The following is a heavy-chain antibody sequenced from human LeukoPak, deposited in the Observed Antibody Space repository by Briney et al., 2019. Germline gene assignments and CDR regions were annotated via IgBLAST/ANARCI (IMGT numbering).Heavy chain of an antibody. D-gene: IGHD2-2*01. V-gene: IGHV4-39*01. J-gene: IGHJ4*02. CDR2: IYYSGST. CDR1: GGSISSSSYY. CDR3: ASSVVPAAPNDYYFDY. Sequence: PSETLSLTCTVSGGSISSSSYYWGWIRQPPGKGLEWIGSIYYSGSTYYNPSLKSRVTISVDTSKNQFSLKLSSVTAADTAVYYCASSVVPAAPNDYYFDYWGQGTLVTVSS.